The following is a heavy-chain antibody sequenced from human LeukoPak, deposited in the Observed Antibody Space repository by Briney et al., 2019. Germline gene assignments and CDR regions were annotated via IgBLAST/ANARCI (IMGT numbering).Heavy chain of an antibody. CDR3: ARGLISGTRDYFYYYMDV. V-gene: IGHV4-59*01. Sequence: SETLSLTCTVSDGSISSYYWSWVRQPPGKGLQWIGYIYDSGSPNYNPSLKSRVTIAVDTSKNQFSLRLNSATAADTAVYYCARGLISGTRDYFYYYMDVWGKGTTVTISS. J-gene: IGHJ6*03. CDR1: DGSISSYY. CDR2: IYDSGSP. D-gene: IGHD1-20*01.